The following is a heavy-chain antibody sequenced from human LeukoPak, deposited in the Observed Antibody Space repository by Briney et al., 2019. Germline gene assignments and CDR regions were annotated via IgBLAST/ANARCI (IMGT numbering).Heavy chain of an antibody. D-gene: IGHD3-22*01. V-gene: IGHV6-1*01. CDR1: GDSVSSNSTA. CDR3: ARVGGDTYYYDSSGYYRPKDAFDI. Sequence: SQTLSLTCAISGDSVSSNSTAWNWIRQSPSRGLEWLGRTYYRSKWYNDYAVSVKSRITINPDTSKNQFSLQLNPVTPEDTAVYYCARVGGDTYYYDSSGYYRPKDAFDIWGQGTMVTVSS. CDR2: TYYRSKWYN. J-gene: IGHJ3*02.